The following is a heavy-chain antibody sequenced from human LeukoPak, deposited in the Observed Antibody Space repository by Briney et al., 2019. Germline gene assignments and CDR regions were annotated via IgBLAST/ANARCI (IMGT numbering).Heavy chain of an antibody. Sequence: SETLSLTCTVSGGSITSSSYYWGWIRQPPGKGLEWIGSIYYSGSTYYNPSLKSRVTISVDTSKNQFSLKLSSVTAADTAVYYCVRRGYSSSFDYWGQGTRVTVSS. CDR1: GGSITSSSYY. CDR3: VRRGYSSSFDY. D-gene: IGHD6-6*01. J-gene: IGHJ4*02. CDR2: IYYSGST. V-gene: IGHV4-39*01.